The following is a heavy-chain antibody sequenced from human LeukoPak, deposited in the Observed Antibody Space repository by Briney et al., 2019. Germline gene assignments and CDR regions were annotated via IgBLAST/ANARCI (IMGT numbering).Heavy chain of an antibody. D-gene: IGHD6-13*01. CDR1: GFTFSNAW. J-gene: IGHJ4*02. Sequence: GGSLRLSCAASGFTFSNAWMSWVRQAPGKGLEWVGRIKSKTDGRTTDYAAPAKGRFTISRDDSKNTLYLQMNSLKTEDTAVYYCTTGSAAAGTSYWGQGTLVTVSS. CDR2: IKSKTDGRTT. V-gene: IGHV3-15*01. CDR3: TTGSAAAGTSY.